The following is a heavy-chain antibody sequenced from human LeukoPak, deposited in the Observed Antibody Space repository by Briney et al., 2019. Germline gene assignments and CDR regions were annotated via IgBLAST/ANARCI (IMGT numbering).Heavy chain of an antibody. CDR2: IYYSGST. V-gene: IGHV4-59*12. D-gene: IGHD3-22*01. CDR3: ARDGKWLDAFDI. CDR1: GGSISSYY. Sequence: PSETLSLTCTVSGGSISSYYWSWIRQPPGKGLEWIGYIYYSGSTNYNPSLKSRVTISVDTSKNQFSLKLSSVTAADTAVYYCARDGKWLDAFDIWGQGTMVTVSS. J-gene: IGHJ3*02.